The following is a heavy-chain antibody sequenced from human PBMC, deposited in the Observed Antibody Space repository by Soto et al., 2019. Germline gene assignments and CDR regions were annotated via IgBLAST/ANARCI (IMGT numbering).Heavy chain of an antibody. D-gene: IGHD6-13*01. Sequence: QVQLVQSGAEVKKPGASVKVSCKASGYTFTSYGISWVRQAPGQGLEWMGWISAYNGNTNYAQKLQGRVTMTTDTSTSTGNMELRSLRSDDTAVYYCARDTGYSSSWDWWFDPWGQGTLVTVSS. CDR2: ISAYNGNT. V-gene: IGHV1-18*01. CDR1: GYTFTSYG. CDR3: ARDTGYSSSWDWWFDP. J-gene: IGHJ5*02.